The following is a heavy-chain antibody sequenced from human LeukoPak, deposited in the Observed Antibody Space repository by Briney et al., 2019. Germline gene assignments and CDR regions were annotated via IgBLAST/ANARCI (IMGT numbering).Heavy chain of an antibody. V-gene: IGHV3-11*01. J-gene: IGHJ5*02. CDR3: ARDVPYYYDSSGTGRFDP. CDR2: ISSSGSTI. Sequence: GGSLRLSCAASGFTFSDYYMTWIRQAPGKGLEWVSYISSSGSTIYYADSVKGRFTISRDNAKISLYLQMNSLRAEDTAVYYCARDVPYYYDSSGTGRFDPWGQGTLVTVSS. D-gene: IGHD3-22*01. CDR1: GFTFSDYY.